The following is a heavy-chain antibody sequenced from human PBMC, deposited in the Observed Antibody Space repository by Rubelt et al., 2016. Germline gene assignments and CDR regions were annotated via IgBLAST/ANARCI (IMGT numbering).Heavy chain of an antibody. CDR2: IRTKTYGGTT. D-gene: IGHD4-11*01. V-gene: IGHV3-49*02. J-gene: IGHJ6*02. CDR3: SSVFGPTVRGVRDYFYNGMDV. Sequence: RLEWVGFIRTKTYGGTTDYAASVKGRFIISRDDFKRIAYLQMNSLKTEDTAIYYCSSVFGPTVRGVRDYFYNGMDVWGQGTTVTVSS.